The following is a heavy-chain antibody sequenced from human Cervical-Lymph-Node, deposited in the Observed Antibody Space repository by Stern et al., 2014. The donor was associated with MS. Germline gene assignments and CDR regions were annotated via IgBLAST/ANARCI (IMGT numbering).Heavy chain of an antibody. CDR1: GGSIDSGGDY. CDR2: VYYSGIT. Sequence: VQLLESGPGLVKPSGTLSLTCTVSGGSIDSGGDYWTWIRQPPGQGLEWIGCVYYSGITYYNPSLKSRITMSVDTFENQFSLKLSSATAADTAIYYCARDLRPSGKYYIDSWGQGTVVTVSS. V-gene: IGHV4-31*03. D-gene: IGHD1-26*01. CDR3: ARDLRPSGKYYIDS. J-gene: IGHJ4*02.